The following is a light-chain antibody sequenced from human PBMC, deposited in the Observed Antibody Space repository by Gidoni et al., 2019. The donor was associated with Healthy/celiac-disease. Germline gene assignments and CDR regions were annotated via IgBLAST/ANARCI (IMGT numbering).Light chain of an antibody. Sequence: DIVLTQSPATLSLSPGERATLSCRASQSVSSYLALYQQKPGQAPRLLIYDASNRATGIPARFSGSGSGTDFTLTISSLEPEDVAVYYCQQRSNWPPTFGGGTKVEIK. J-gene: IGKJ4*01. V-gene: IGKV3-11*01. CDR2: DAS. CDR1: QSVSSY. CDR3: QQRSNWPPT.